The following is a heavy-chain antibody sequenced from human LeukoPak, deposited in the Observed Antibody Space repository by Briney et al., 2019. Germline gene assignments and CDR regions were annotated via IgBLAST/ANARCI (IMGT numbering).Heavy chain of an antibody. Sequence: PGGSLRLSCAASGLTFSSYAMHWVRQAPGKGLEWVAVIAFDARDQFYADSVKGRFTISRDNAKNSLYLQMNSLRAEDTAVYYCARDPAHYDILTGYYWGQGTLVTVSS. J-gene: IGHJ4*02. CDR3: ARDPAHYDILTGYY. CDR1: GLTFSSYA. V-gene: IGHV3-30*04. CDR2: IAFDARDQ. D-gene: IGHD3-9*01.